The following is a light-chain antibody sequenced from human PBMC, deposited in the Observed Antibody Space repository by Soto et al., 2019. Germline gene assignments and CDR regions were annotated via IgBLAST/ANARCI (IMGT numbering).Light chain of an antibody. CDR1: SSDDGGYNY. V-gene: IGLV2-14*01. Sequence: QSVLTQPASVYGSPGQSVTISCTGTSSDDGGYNYVSWYQQHPGKASKLMIYDVSDRPAGVSNRFSGSKSGNTASLTISGLQAEDEADYYCSTYTNRGSLEMFGTVTKVTVL. J-gene: IGLJ1*01. CDR3: STYTNRGSLEM. CDR2: DVS.